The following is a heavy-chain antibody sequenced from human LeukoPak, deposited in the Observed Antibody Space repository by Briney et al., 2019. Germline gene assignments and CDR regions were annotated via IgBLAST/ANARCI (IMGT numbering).Heavy chain of an antibody. CDR3: ARENWSAAARAYFQH. D-gene: IGHD6-6*01. CDR1: GFTFSSYV. J-gene: IGHJ1*01. V-gene: IGHV3-13*01. CDR2: IGTAGDT. Sequence: GGSLRLSCAASGFTFSSYVMHWVRQATGKGLEWVSAIGTAGDTYYPGSVEGRFTIPRENAKNSLYLQMNSLRAGDTAVYYCARENWSAAARAYFQHWGQGTLVTVSS.